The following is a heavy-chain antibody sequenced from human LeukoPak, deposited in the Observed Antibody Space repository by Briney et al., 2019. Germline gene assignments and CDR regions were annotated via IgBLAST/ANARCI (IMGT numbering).Heavy chain of an antibody. CDR3: AKDLAGYSSQKTVDY. CDR1: GFTFSSYA. J-gene: IGHJ4*02. D-gene: IGHD6-13*01. Sequence: GGSLRLSCAASGFTFSSYAMSWIRQAPGKGLEWVSYISSSGSTIYYADSVKGRFTVSRDNAKNSLYLQMNSLRAEDTAVYYCAKDLAGYSSQKTVDYWGQGTLVTVSS. CDR2: ISSSGSTI. V-gene: IGHV3-11*01.